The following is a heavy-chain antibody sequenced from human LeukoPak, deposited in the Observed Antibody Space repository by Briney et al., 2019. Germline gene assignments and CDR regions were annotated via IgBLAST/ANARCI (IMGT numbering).Heavy chain of an antibody. J-gene: IGHJ4*02. CDR2: IYPGDSNT. D-gene: IGHD4-23*01. CDR3: ARHSTGGYGGNFFDY. V-gene: IGHV5-51*01. Sequence: GESLKISCKGSGYSFTSYWIGWVRQMPGKGLEWMGIIYPGDSNTRYSPSFQGQVTISADKSISTAYLQWSSLKASDTAIYYCARHSTGGYGGNFFDYWGQGTLVTVPS. CDR1: GYSFTSYW.